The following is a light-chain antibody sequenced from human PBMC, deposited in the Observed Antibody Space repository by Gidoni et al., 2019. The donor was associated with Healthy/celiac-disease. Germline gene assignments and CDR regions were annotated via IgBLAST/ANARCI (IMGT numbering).Light chain of an antibody. CDR2: KAS. CDR1: QSISSW. V-gene: IGKV1-5*03. J-gene: IGKJ2*01. Sequence: DIQMTQSPSTLSASVGDRVTITCRASQSISSWLAWYQQKPGKAPKLLIYKASSLESGVPSRFSGSGSGTEFTLTISSLQPDDFATYYCQQYISYPYTFGQGTKLEIK. CDR3: QQYISYPYT.